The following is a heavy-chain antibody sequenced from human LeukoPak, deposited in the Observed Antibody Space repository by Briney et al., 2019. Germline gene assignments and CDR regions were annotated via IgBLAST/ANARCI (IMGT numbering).Heavy chain of an antibody. CDR1: GFTFFSYT. CDR3: AKQGSGSLYYYYMDV. D-gene: IGHD3-10*01. J-gene: IGHJ6*03. Sequence: GGSLRLSCAASGFTFFSYTMNWVRQAPGKGLEWVSSISSSSSYIYYADSVKGRFTISRDNAKNSLYLQMNSLRAEDTAVYYCAKQGSGSLYYYYMDVWGKGTTVTISS. V-gene: IGHV3-21*01. CDR2: ISSSSSYI.